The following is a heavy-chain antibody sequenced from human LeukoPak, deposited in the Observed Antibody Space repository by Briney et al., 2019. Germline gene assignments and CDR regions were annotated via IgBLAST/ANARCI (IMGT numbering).Heavy chain of an antibody. CDR3: SRCEDY. CDR1: GFTFRSYW. J-gene: IGHJ4*02. CDR2: ISDDGGRI. Sequence: GGSLRLSCAASGFTFRSYWMSWVRQAPGKGLEWVASISDDGGRIHYVDPVKGRFTISRDNAKNSLYLQMNNLRAEDTAMYYCSRCEDYWGQGTLVTVSS. V-gene: IGHV3-7*01.